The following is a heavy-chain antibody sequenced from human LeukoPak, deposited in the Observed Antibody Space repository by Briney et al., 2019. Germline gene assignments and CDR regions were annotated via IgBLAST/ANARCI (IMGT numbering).Heavy chain of an antibody. D-gene: IGHD3-3*02. CDR2: VGGSDDTA. V-gene: IGHV3-23*01. J-gene: IGHJ3*02. Sequence: GESLRLSCAASGFTFRSSVMSWVRQAPGGGLEWVSGVGGSDDTANYAASVTGRFTISRDNYKTSVYLQMSNLGAEDTAIYYCAKKSFSTGAFDIWGQGTMVTVSS. CDR1: GFTFRSSV. CDR3: AKKSFSTGAFDI.